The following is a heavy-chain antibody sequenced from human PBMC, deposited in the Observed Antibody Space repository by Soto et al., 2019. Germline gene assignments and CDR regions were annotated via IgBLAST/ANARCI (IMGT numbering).Heavy chain of an antibody. V-gene: IGHV3-23*01. J-gene: IGHJ4*02. D-gene: IGHD1-7*01. Sequence: PGGSLRLSCAASGFSFSSYWMSWVSQAPGRGLEWVSFSSATGAGTYYADSVKGRFTISRDNSKNTLYLQMTSLRADDTAVYYCAKDRRAGGNYGFYSDCWGQGALVTVSS. CDR1: GFSFSSYW. CDR2: SSATGAGT. CDR3: AKDRRAGGNYGFYSDC.